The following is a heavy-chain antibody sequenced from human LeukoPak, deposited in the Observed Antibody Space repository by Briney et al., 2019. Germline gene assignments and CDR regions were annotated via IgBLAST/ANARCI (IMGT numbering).Heavy chain of an antibody. D-gene: IGHD5-12*01. J-gene: IGHJ4*02. CDR2: VAIDGST. Sequence: PGGSLRLSCAASGITVSSNYMSWVRQAPGKGLEWVSVVAIDGSTKYADSVKGRFAISRDNSKNTLYLQMNSLRAEDTGVYYCAKATVGGYEDWGQGTLVTVS. CDR1: GITVSSNY. CDR3: AKATVGGYED. V-gene: IGHV3-53*01.